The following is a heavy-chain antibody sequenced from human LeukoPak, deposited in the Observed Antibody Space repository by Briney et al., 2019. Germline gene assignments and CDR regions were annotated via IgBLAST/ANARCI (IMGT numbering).Heavy chain of an antibody. CDR2: ISGSGTYI. Sequence: GFLRLSCAASGFTFSSYSMNWVRQAPGKGLEGVSSISGSGTYIYYADSVQGRFTISRDNAKNSLYLQMNSLRAEDTAVYYCARVGYTNSFGYYYYYMDVWAKGTMVTVSS. CDR3: ARVGYTNSFGYYYYYMDV. V-gene: IGHV3-21*01. D-gene: IGHD4-11*01. J-gene: IGHJ6*03. CDR1: GFTFSSYS.